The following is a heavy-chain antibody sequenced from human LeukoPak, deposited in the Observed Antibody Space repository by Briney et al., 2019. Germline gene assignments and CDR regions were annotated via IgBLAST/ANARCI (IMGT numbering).Heavy chain of an antibody. CDR3: ARVGEQHGFDY. CDR2: ISSRSSNI. CDR1: GFTFSGFS. Sequence: LGGSVRLSCAASGFTFSGFSMNWVRQTPGKGLEWVSSISSRSSNIYYADSIKGRFTISRDNAKNSLYLQMNSLRAEDTAVYYCARVGEQHGFDYWGQETLVTGFS. D-gene: IGHD3-10*01. V-gene: IGHV3-21*01. J-gene: IGHJ4*02.